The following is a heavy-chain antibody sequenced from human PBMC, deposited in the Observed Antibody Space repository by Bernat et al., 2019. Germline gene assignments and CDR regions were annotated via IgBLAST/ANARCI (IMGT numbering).Heavy chain of an antibody. J-gene: IGHJ3*02. V-gene: IGHV3-30*18. Sequence: QVQLVESGGGVVQPGRSLRLSCAASGFTFSSYGMHWVRQAPGKGLEWVAVISYDGSNKYYADSVKGRFTISRDNSKNTLYLQMNSLRAEDTAVYYCAKDRVWCGELCPVIWGQGTMVTVSS. D-gene: IGHD3-10*01. CDR2: ISYDGSNK. CDR1: GFTFSSYG. CDR3: AKDRVWCGELCPVI.